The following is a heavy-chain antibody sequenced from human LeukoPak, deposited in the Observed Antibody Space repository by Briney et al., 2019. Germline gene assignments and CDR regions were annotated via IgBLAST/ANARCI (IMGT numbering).Heavy chain of an antibody. J-gene: IGHJ4*02. V-gene: IGHV3-9*01. CDR2: ISWNSGSI. CDR3: AKDMRSIAVAGTLDY. Sequence: SLRLSCAASGFTFDDYAMHWVRQAPGKGLEWVSGISWNSGSIGYEDSVKGRFTISRDNAKNSLYLQMNGLRAEDTAFYYCAKDMRSIAVAGTLDYWGQGTLVTVSS. D-gene: IGHD6-19*01. CDR1: GFTFDDYA.